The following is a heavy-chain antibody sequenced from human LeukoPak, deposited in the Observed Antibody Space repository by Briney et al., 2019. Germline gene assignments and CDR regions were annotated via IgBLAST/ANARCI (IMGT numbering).Heavy chain of an antibody. Sequence: SETLSPTCAVYGGSFSGYYWSWIRQPPGKGLEWIGEINHSGSTNYNPSLKSRVTISVDTSKNQFSLKLSSVTAADTAVYYCARGRYCSSTSCYWVRNWFDPWGQGTLVTVSS. V-gene: IGHV4-34*01. D-gene: IGHD2-2*01. CDR3: ARGRYCSSTSCYWVRNWFDP. CDR1: GGSFSGYY. CDR2: INHSGST. J-gene: IGHJ5*02.